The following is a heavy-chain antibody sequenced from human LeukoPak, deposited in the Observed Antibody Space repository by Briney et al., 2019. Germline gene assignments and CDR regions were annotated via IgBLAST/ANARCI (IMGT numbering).Heavy chain of an antibody. D-gene: IGHD3-10*01. V-gene: IGHV4-59*01. CDR3: ARAGSKFDAFDI. Sequence: SETLSLTCTVSGGSIGSYYWSWIRQPPGKGLEWIGYIYYSGSTNYNPSLKSRVTISVDTSKNQFSLKLSSVTAADTAVYYCARAGSKFDAFDIWGQGTMVTVSS. CDR2: IYYSGST. J-gene: IGHJ3*02. CDR1: GGSIGSYY.